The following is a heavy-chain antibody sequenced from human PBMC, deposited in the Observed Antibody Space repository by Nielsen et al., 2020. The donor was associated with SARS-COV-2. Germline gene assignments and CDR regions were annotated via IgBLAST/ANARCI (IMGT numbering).Heavy chain of an antibody. Sequence: ETLSLTCTVSGGSISSYYWSWIRQPPGKGLEWIGYIYYSGSTNYNPSLKSRVTISVDTSKNQFSLKLSSVTAADTAVYYCARAPTIFGVVITTFDYWGQGTLVTVSS. CDR2: IYYSGST. CDR1: GGSISSYY. V-gene: IGHV4-59*12. J-gene: IGHJ4*02. CDR3: ARAPTIFGVVITTFDY. D-gene: IGHD3-3*01.